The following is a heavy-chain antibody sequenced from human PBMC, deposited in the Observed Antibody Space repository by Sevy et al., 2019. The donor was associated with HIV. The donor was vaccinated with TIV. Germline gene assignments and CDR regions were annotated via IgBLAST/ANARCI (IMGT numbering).Heavy chain of an antibody. CDR2: KKGDGSEK. CDR3: ARDCSSTTCLWGLDV. J-gene: IGHJ6*02. Sequence: GGSLRLSCAASGFTFSNYWMSWVRQAPGKGLEWVAHKKGDGSEKYYVDSVKGRFTISRDNAQNSLYLQMNSLRAEDTAVYYCARDCSSTTCLWGLDVWGQGTTVTVSS. V-gene: IGHV3-7*03. D-gene: IGHD2-2*01. CDR1: GFTFSNYW.